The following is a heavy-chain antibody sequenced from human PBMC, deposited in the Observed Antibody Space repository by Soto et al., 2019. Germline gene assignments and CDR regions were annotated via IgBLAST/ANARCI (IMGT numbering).Heavy chain of an antibody. J-gene: IGHJ4*02. D-gene: IGHD3-3*01. CDR3: ARVDYDFWSSSTLVDY. CDR2: ISSSGSTI. V-gene: IGHV3-11*01. Sequence: GGSLRLSCAASGFTFSDYYMSWIRQAPGKGLEWVSYISSSGSTIYYADSVKGRFTISRDNAKNSLYLQMNSLRAEDTAVYYCARVDYDFWSSSTLVDYWGQGTLVTVSS. CDR1: GFTFSDYY.